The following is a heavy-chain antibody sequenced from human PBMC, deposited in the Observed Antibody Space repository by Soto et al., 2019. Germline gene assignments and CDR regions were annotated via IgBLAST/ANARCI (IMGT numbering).Heavy chain of an antibody. CDR1: GGSISSGDYY. CDR2: IYYSGST. D-gene: IGHD2-15*01. Sequence: QVQLQESGPGLVKPSQTLSLTCTVSGGSISSGDYYWSWIRQPPGKGLEWIGYIYYSGSTYYNPSLKRRVPIAVDPAKSPFSLKLSSVTAADTAVYYCASERPGGARLDPWGQGTLVTVSS. J-gene: IGHJ5*02. CDR3: ASERPGGARLDP. V-gene: IGHV4-30-4*01.